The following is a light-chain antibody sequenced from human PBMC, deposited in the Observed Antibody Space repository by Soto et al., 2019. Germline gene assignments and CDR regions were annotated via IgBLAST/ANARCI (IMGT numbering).Light chain of an antibody. Sequence: DIQMTQSPSTLSGSVGDRVTITCRASQTISSWLAWYQQKPGKAPKLLIYKASTLKSGVPSRFSGSGSGTEFTLTISSLQPDDFATYYCQHYTSYSEAFXQGTKV. CDR1: QTISSW. V-gene: IGKV1-5*03. J-gene: IGKJ1*01. CDR3: QHYTSYSEA. CDR2: KAS.